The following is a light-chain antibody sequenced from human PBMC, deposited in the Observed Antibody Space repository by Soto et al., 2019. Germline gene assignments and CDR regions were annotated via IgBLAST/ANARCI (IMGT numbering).Light chain of an antibody. Sequence: QSVLTQPPSVSGAPGQRVTISCTGSSSNIGAGYDVHWYQQPPGTAPKLLIYGNSNRPSGVPDRFSGSKSGTSASLAITGLQAEDEADYYCQSYDSSLRGYVVGTGTKVTXL. J-gene: IGLJ1*01. CDR3: QSYDSSLRGYV. CDR1: SSNIGAGYD. V-gene: IGLV1-40*01. CDR2: GNS.